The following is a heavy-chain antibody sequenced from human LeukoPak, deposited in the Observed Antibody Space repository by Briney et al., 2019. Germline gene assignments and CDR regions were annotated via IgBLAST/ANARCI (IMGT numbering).Heavy chain of an antibody. CDR1: GYTFTSYD. D-gene: IGHD6-19*01. Sequence: ASVKVSCKASGYTFTSYDINWVRQATGQGLEWMGWMNPNSGNTGYAQKFQGRVTMTRNTSISTAYMELSSLRSEDTAVYYCARGGGLSSDWFHDAFDIWGQGTMVTVSS. J-gene: IGHJ3*02. V-gene: IGHV1-8*01. CDR3: ARGGGLSSDWFHDAFDI. CDR2: MNPNSGNT.